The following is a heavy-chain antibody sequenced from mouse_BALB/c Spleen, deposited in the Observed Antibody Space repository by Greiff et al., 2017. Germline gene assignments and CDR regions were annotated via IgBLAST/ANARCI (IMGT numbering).Heavy chain of an antibody. CDR3: ARDIPIYDGYWGYAMDD. CDR2: IRNKTNGYTT. D-gene: IGHD2-3*01. J-gene: IGHJ4*01. V-gene: IGHV7-3*02. CDR1: GFTFTDYY. Sequence: EVMLVESGGGLVQPGGSLRLSCATSGFTFTDYYMSWVRQPPGKALEWLGFIRNKTNGYTTEYSASVKGRFTISRDNSQSILYLQMNTLRAEDSATYYCARDIPIYDGYWGYAMDDWGQGTSVTVAS.